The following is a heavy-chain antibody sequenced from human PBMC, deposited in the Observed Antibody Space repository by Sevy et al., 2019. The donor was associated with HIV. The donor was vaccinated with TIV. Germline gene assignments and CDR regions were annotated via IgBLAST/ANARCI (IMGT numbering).Heavy chain of an antibody. J-gene: IGHJ4*02. CDR3: ARDLAEPEYYDILTGYKKVFDY. CDR2: ISSSSSTI. D-gene: IGHD3-9*01. V-gene: IGHV3-48*02. CDR1: GFTFSSYS. Sequence: GGSLRLSFAASGFTFSSYSMNWVRQAPGKGLEWVSYISSSSSTIYYADSVKGRFTISRDNAKNSLYLQMNSLRDEDTAVYYCARDLAEPEYYDILTGYKKVFDYWGQGTLVTVSS.